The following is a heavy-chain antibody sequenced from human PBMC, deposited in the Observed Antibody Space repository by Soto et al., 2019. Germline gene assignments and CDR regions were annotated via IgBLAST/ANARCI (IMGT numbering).Heavy chain of an antibody. CDR3: AKLSHAPETIPARGYFDY. Sequence: VGSLRLSCAASGFTFSSYAMSWVRQAPGKGLEWVSAISGSGGSTYYADSVKGRFTISRDNSKNTLYLQMNSLRAEDTAVYYCAKLSHAPETIPARGYFDYWGQGTRVTVSS. D-gene: IGHD2-2*02. V-gene: IGHV3-23*01. CDR2: ISGSGGST. CDR1: GFTFSSYA. J-gene: IGHJ4*02.